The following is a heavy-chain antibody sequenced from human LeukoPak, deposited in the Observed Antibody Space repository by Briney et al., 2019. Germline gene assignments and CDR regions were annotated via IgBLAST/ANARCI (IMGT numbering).Heavy chain of an antibody. Sequence: GGSLRLSCAGSGFTFSRYSMNWFRQAPGKGLERVSSISSSSSYIFYADSVMGRFTISRDNANNSLYLQMRSLRAEDTAVYYCARDAQWLVPEGYYFYMDVWGKGTTVTVSS. V-gene: IGHV3-21*01. CDR1: GFTFSRYS. J-gene: IGHJ6*03. CDR2: ISSSSSYI. D-gene: IGHD6-19*01. CDR3: ARDAQWLVPEGYYFYMDV.